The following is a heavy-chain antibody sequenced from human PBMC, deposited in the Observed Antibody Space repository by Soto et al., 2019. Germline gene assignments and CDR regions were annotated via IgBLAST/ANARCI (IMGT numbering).Heavy chain of an antibody. CDR1: GFTVSSNY. Sequence: GESLKISCAASGFTVSSNYMSWVRQAPGKGLEWVSVIYSGGSTYYADSVKGRFTISRDNSKNTLYLQMNSLRAEDTAVYYCARAQVVRGVIFWFDPWGQGTLVTVSS. V-gene: IGHV3-66*01. CDR3: ARAQVVRGVIFWFDP. CDR2: IYSGGST. J-gene: IGHJ5*02. D-gene: IGHD3-10*01.